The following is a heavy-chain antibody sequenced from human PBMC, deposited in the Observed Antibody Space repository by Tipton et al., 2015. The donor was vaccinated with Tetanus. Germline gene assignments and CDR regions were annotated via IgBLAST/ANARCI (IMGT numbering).Heavy chain of an antibody. CDR3: ASPGYCSGGSCYEHHAFDI. Sequence: LRLSCTVSGGSISSGGYYWSWIRQHPGKGLEWIGYIYYSGSTYYNPSLKSRVTISVDTSKNQFSLKLSSVTAADTAVYYCASPGYCSGGSCYEHHAFDIWGQGTMVTVSS. J-gene: IGHJ3*02. CDR2: IYYSGST. CDR1: GGSISSGGYY. V-gene: IGHV4-31*02. D-gene: IGHD2-15*01.